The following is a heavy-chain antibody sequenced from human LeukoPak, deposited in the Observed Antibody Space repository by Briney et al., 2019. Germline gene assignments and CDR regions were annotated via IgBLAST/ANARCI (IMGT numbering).Heavy chain of an antibody. Sequence: GGSLRLSCAASGFTLSTYAMHWVRQAPGKGLEWVAVISSDGRAKKYADSVKGRFSISRDNSKNTLYLQMDSLRSEDTAVDYCVKDTANSGNYYFDYWGQGTLVTVSS. D-gene: IGHD1-7*01. J-gene: IGHJ4*02. CDR1: GFTLSTYA. CDR3: VKDTANSGNYYFDY. V-gene: IGHV3-30*04. CDR2: ISSDGRAK.